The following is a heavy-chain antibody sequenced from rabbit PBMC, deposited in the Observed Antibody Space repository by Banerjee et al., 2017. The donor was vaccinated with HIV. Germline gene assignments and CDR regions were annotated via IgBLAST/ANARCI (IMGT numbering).Heavy chain of an antibody. CDR1: GFTISSSYY. CDR3: ARDLAGVIGWNFGL. CDR2: IAAGSSGST. J-gene: IGHJ4*01. Sequence: QEQLVESGGGLVQPEGSLTLTCTASGFTISSSYYMCWVRQAPGKGLEWIACIAAGSSGSTYYASWAKGRFTISKTSSTTVTLQMTSLTAADTATYFCARDLAGVIGWNFGLWGPGTLVTVS. D-gene: IGHD4-1*01. V-gene: IGHV1S45*01.